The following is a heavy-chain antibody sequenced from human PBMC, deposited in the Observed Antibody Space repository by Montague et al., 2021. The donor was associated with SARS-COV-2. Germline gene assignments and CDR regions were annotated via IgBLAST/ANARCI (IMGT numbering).Heavy chain of an antibody. V-gene: IGHV4-4*07. CDR2: IHPYGDI. CDR3: ALGGDSAKCGI. D-gene: IGHD2-21*01. J-gene: IGHJ3*02. Sequence: SETLSLTCTVSGDSVTERYLNWVRQAAGKGLEWIGFIHPYGDIHYNASLKSRVILLRDASKNQFPLTLTFVAAADTAVYYCALGGDSAKCGIWGRGTLVTVSS. CDR1: GDSVTERY.